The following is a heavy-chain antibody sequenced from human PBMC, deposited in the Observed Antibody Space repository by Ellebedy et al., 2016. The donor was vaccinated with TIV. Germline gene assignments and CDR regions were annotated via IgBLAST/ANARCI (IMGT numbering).Heavy chain of an antibody. J-gene: IGHJ3*02. CDR2: ISGSGGST. Sequence: GESLKISXAASGFTFSSYAMSWVRQAPGKGLEWVSAISGSGGSTYYADSVKGRFTISRDNSKNTLYLQMNSLRAEDTAVYYCAKARGVVTAIPRPGAFDIWGQGTMVTVSS. CDR1: GFTFSSYA. D-gene: IGHD2-21*02. V-gene: IGHV3-23*01. CDR3: AKARGVVTAIPRPGAFDI.